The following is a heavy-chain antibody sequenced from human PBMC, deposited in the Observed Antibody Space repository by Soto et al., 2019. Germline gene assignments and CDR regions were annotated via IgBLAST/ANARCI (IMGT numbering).Heavy chain of an antibody. CDR1: GGTFSSYA. Sequence: GASVKVSCKASGGTFSSYAISWVRQAPGQGLEWMGGIIPIFGTANYAQKFQGRVTITADESTSTAYMELSSLRSEDTAVYYCAREGIVLVPAAIEDYYYYYGMDVWGQGTTVTVSS. CDR2: IIPIFGTA. V-gene: IGHV1-69*13. D-gene: IGHD2-2*01. J-gene: IGHJ6*02. CDR3: AREGIVLVPAAIEDYYYYYGMDV.